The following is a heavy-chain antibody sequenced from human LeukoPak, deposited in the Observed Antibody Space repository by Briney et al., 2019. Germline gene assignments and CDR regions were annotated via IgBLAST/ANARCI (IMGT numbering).Heavy chain of an antibody. CDR1: GFTVSSNY. CDR3: ARGGTFPIFDY. V-gene: IGHV3-53*01. Sequence: GGSLRLSCAASGFTVSSNYMSWVRQAPGKGLEWVSVIYSGGSTYYADSVKGRFTISRDNSKNTLYLQMNSLGAEDTAVYYCARGGTFPIFDYWGQGTLVTVSS. CDR2: IYSGGST. J-gene: IGHJ4*02. D-gene: IGHD2-15*01.